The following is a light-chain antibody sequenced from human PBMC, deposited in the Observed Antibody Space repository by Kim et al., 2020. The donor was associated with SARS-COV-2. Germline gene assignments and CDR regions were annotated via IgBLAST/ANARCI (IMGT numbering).Light chain of an antibody. CDR1: SSNIGSNT. CDR2: TDD. Sequence: LTQPPSASGTPGQRVTISCSGSSSNIGSNTVNWYQQFPGTAPQLLIDTDDRRPSGVSDRVSCSKSGTSASLAISALRSEDEADYYCATWDDSLDVWMFGGGTKVTVL. V-gene: IGLV1-44*01. J-gene: IGLJ3*02. CDR3: ATWDDSLDVWM.